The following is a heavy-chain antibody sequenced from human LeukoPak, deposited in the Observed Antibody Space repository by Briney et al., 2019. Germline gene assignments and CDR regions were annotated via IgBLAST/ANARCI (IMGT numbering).Heavy chain of an antibody. J-gene: IGHJ5*02. CDR3: ARGWGDYYDSSGYSNWFDP. CDR2: IYYSGST. CDR1: GGSISSYY. D-gene: IGHD3-22*01. V-gene: IGHV4-59*01. Sequence: SETLSLTCTVSGGSISSYYWSWIRQPPGKGLEWIGYIYYSGSTNYNPSLKSRVTISVDTSKNQLSLKLSSVTAADTAVYYCARGWGDYYDSSGYSNWFDPWGQGTLVTVSS.